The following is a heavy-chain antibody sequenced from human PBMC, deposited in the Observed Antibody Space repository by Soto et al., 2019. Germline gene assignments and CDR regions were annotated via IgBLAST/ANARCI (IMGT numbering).Heavy chain of an antibody. D-gene: IGHD6-6*01. CDR2: IKKDGTVK. Sequence: EVQLVESGGGLVQPGGSLRLSCAASGFIFSDYWMSWVRQAPGKGLEWVANIKKDGTVKCYVDSVKGRFTISRDNAKNSLYTQLASLRAEDSAVCFRVRDAHDGVSSGVAVGCEGTTVTVAS. J-gene: IGHJ6*01. V-gene: IGHV3-7*04. CDR1: GFIFSDYW. CDR3: VRDAHDGVSSGVAV.